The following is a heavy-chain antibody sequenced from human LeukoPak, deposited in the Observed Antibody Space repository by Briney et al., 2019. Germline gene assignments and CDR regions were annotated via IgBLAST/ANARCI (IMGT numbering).Heavy chain of an antibody. V-gene: IGHV3-33*06. J-gene: IGHJ6*03. Sequence: GGSLRLSCAASGFTFSSYGMHWVRQAPGKGLEWVAVIWYDGSNKYYADSVKGRFTISRDNSKNTLYLQMNSLRAEDTAVYYCAKVKEQLATYYYYYMDVWGKGTTVTVSS. CDR3: AKVKEQLATYYYYYMDV. CDR2: IWYDGSNK. CDR1: GFTFSSYG. D-gene: IGHD6-13*01.